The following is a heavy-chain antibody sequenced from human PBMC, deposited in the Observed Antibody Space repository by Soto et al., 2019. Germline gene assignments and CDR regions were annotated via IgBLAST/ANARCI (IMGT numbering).Heavy chain of an antibody. J-gene: IGHJ6*02. CDR2: ISGSGGST. CDR1: GFTFSSYA. CDR3: AKGAGAGPGYYYGMDV. Sequence: SLRLSCAASGFTFSSYAMSWVRQAPGKGLEWVSAISGSGGSTYYADSVKGRFTISRDNSKNTLYLQMNSLRAEDTAVYYCAKGAGAGPGYYYGMDVWGQGTTVTVSS. D-gene: IGHD3-10*01. V-gene: IGHV3-23*01.